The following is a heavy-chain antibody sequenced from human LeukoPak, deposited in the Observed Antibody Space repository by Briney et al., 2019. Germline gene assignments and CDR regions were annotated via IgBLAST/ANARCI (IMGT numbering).Heavy chain of an antibody. CDR1: GGSTSSYY. V-gene: IGHV4-59*08. Sequence: SETLSLTCTVSGGSTSSYYWSWLRQPPGKGLEWIGFISYSGSTNYNPSLKSRVTISVDTSKNQFSLELGSVTAADTAVYYCARHGLGYCSGGSCYNYFDHWGQGTLVTVSS. D-gene: IGHD2-15*01. CDR3: ARHGLGYCSGGSCYNYFDH. CDR2: ISYSGST. J-gene: IGHJ4*02.